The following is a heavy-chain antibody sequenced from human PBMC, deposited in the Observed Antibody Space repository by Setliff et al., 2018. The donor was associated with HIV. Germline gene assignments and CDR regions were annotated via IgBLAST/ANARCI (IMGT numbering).Heavy chain of an antibody. CDR2: IGYNGDT. Sequence: PSETLSLTCTVSGGSINSYYWNWIRQSPGKGLEWIGYIGYNGDTSYNPSLNSRVTLSVDRSKNQFSLKLSSVSAADTAVYYCGGNGYYSIDYWGQGTLVTVSS. CDR1: GGSINSYY. CDR3: GGNGYYSIDY. J-gene: IGHJ4*02. V-gene: IGHV4-59*01. D-gene: IGHD3-22*01.